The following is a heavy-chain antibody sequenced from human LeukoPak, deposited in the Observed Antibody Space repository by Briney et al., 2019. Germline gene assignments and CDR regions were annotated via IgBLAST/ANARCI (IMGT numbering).Heavy chain of an antibody. V-gene: IGHV3-53*01. CDR1: GFTFSSYA. J-gene: IGHJ4*02. CDR2: IYSGGST. Sequence: PGGSLRLSCAASGFTFSSYAMHWVRQAPGKGLEWVSVIYSGGSTYYADSVKGRFTISRDNSKNTLFLQMNSLRAEDTAVYYCARNFALDYWGQGTLVTVSS. CDR3: ARNFALDY.